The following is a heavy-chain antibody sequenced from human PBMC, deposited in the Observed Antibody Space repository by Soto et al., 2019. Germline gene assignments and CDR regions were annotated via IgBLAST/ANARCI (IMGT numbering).Heavy chain of an antibody. D-gene: IGHD3-22*01. CDR3: ARDWDYCASSGYYSFDY. CDR1: GYTFTSYG. J-gene: IGHJ4*02. CDR2: ISAYNGNT. V-gene: IGHV1-18*04. Sequence: ASVKVSCKASGYTFTSYGISWVRQAPGQGLEWMGWISAYNGNTNYAQKLQGRVTMTTATSTRTAYMELRSLRSDDTAVYYCARDWDYCASSGYYSFDYWGQGTLVTVSS.